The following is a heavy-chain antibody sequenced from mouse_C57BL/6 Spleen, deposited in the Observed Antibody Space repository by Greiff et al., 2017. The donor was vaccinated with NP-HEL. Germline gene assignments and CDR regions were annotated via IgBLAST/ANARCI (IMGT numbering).Heavy chain of an antibody. Sequence: QVQLQQPGAELVRPGSSVKLSCKASGYTFTSYWMHWVKQRPIQGLEWIGNIDPSDSETHYNQKFKDKATLTVDKSSSPAYLQLSSLTSEDSAVYYGARWIYYDGSSSRDWYFDVWGTGTTVTVSS. CDR2: IDPSDSET. CDR3: ARWIYYDGSSSRDWYFDV. J-gene: IGHJ1*03. D-gene: IGHD1-1*01. V-gene: IGHV1-52*01. CDR1: GYTFTSYW.